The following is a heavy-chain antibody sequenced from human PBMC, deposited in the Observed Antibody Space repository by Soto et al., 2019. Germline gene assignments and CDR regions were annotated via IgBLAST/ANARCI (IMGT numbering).Heavy chain of an antibody. Sequence: PGGSLRLSCEASGFNFGNYAMTCVRQGPGRGLEWVPALSGSSLNTYYADSVKGRFTISRDNSKNTMYLEMNSLRVDDTAVYYCTTQFFLSSRKPPEDVWGQGTPVTVSS. V-gene: IGHV3-23*01. J-gene: IGHJ6*02. CDR3: TTQFFLSSRKPPEDV. CDR1: GFNFGNYA. CDR2: LSGSSLNT.